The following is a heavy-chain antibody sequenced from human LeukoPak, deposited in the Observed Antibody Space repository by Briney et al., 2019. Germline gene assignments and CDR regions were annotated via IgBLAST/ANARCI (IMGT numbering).Heavy chain of an antibody. D-gene: IGHD3-10*01. Sequence: GASVKVSCKASGYTFTGHCMHWVRQAPGQGLEWMGWISPNSGGTKYAQKFHGRVTMTRDTSISTAYMELSRLRSDDTAVYYCARDWAYYGSGTFIDYWGQGTLVTVSS. CDR1: GYTFTGHC. CDR3: ARDWAYYGSGTFIDY. J-gene: IGHJ4*02. V-gene: IGHV1-2*02. CDR2: ISPNSGGT.